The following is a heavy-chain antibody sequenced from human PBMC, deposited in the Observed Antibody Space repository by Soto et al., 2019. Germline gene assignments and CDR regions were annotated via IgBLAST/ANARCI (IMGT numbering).Heavy chain of an antibody. CDR1: GGSISSYY. CDR2: IYYTGGT. J-gene: IGHJ4*02. D-gene: IGHD6-13*01. V-gene: IGHV4-59*01. CDR3: ASGTLSTIAAPDY. Sequence: SETLSLTCTVSGGSISSYYWNWIRQPPGKTLEWIGSIYYTGGTNYNPSLKSRVTISVDTSKNHFSLKFNSLTAADTAVYYCASGTLSTIAAPDYWGQGTRVTGSS.